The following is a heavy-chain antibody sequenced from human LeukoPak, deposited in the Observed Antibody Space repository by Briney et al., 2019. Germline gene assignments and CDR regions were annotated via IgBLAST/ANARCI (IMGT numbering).Heavy chain of an antibody. CDR2: ISYDGSNK. CDR3: ARQAVTSEYYYYYYYMDV. Sequence: GGSLRLSCAASGFTFSSYAMHWVRQAPGKGLEWMSVISYDGSNKYFADSVKGRFTIPRDNSKNTLYLQMNSLRGEDTAVYYCARQAVTSEYYYYYYYMDVWGKGTTVTISS. D-gene: IGHD4-17*01. J-gene: IGHJ6*03. CDR1: GFTFSSYA. V-gene: IGHV3-30*04.